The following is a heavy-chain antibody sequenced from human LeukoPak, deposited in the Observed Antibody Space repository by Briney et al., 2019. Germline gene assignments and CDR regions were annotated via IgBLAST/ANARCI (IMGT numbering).Heavy chain of an antibody. D-gene: IGHD3-9*01. V-gene: IGHV1-18*01. CDR2: ISAYNGNT. Sequence: ASVKVSCKASGGTFSSYAISWVRQAPGQGLEWMGWISAYNGNTNYAQKLQGRVTMTTDTSTSTAYMELRSLRSDDTAVYYCASGSYSDILIGYFSGFDYWGQGTLVTVSS. J-gene: IGHJ4*02. CDR3: ASGSYSDILIGYFSGFDY. CDR1: GGTFSSYA.